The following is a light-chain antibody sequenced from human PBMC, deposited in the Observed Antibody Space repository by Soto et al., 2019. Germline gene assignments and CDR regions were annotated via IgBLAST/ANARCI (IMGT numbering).Light chain of an antibody. CDR1: TGAVTSGHY. Sequence: QTVMTQEPSLTVSPGGTVTLTCGSSTGAVTSGHYPHWFQQKSGQAPRTLIYDTNNRHSWTPARFSGSLLGGKGALTLSDAQPEDEAAYFCLLIYPGVGEVFGTGTKVTV. J-gene: IGLJ1*01. CDR2: DTN. CDR3: LLIYPGVGEV. V-gene: IGLV7-46*01.